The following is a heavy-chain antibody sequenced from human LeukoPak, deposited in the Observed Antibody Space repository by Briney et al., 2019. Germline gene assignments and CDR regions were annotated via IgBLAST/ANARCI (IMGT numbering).Heavy chain of an antibody. D-gene: IGHD2-8*01. CDR2: INHSGST. CDR3: ARERMVYGIRGEFVS. V-gene: IGHV4-34*01. CDR1: GGSFSGYY. Sequence: PSETLSLTCAVYGGSFSGYYWSWIRQPPGKGLEWIGEINHSGSTNYNPSLKSRVTISVDTSKNQFSLKLSSVTAADTAVYYCARERMVYGIRGEFVSWGPGTLVSVSS. J-gene: IGHJ4*02.